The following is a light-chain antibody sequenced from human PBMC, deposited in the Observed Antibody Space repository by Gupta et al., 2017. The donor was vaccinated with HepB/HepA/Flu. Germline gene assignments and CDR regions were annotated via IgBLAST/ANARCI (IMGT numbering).Light chain of an antibody. CDR2: DAS. V-gene: IGKV3-11*01. CDR3: QQRINWLT. J-gene: IGKJ3*01. CDR1: QSVSSY. Sequence: EIVLTQSPATLSLSPGERATLSCRASQSVSSYVDWYQQKPGQAPRLLIYDASNRATGIPDRFSGSGSGTDFTLTISRREPEDSAVYHGQQRINWLTFGHGTKVDIK.